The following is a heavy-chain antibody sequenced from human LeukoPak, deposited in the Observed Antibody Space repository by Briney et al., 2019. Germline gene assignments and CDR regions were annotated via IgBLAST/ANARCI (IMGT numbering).Heavy chain of an antibody. CDR2: ISYDGSNK. Sequence: PGGSLRLSCAASGFTFSSYAMHWVRQAPGKGLEWVAVISYDGSNKYYADSVKGRFTISRDNSKNTLYLQMNSLRAEDTAVYYRARALSAEVAAALEYWGQGTLVTVSS. V-gene: IGHV3-30-3*01. J-gene: IGHJ4*02. D-gene: IGHD6-13*01. CDR1: GFTFSSYA. CDR3: ARALSAEVAAALEY.